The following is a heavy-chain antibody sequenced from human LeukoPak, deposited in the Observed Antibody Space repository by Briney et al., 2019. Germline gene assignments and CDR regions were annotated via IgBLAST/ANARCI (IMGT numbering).Heavy chain of an antibody. D-gene: IGHD6-13*01. J-gene: IGHJ3*02. Sequence: SETLSLTCTVSGGSISSYYWSWIRQPPGKGLEWIGYIYYSGSTNYNPSLKSRVTISVDTSKNQFSLKLSSVTAADTAVYYCARDSRQQLVLRYAFDIWGQGTMVTVSS. CDR2: IYYSGST. V-gene: IGHV4-59*01. CDR1: GGSISSYY. CDR3: ARDSRQQLVLRYAFDI.